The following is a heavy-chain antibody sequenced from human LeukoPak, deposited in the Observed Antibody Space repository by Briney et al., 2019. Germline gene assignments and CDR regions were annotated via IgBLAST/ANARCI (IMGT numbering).Heavy chain of an antibody. CDR3: ARVGQQLVEEQSTIFDY. Sequence: PSETLSLTCTVSGGSISSSSYYWGWIRQPPGKGLEWIGSIYYSGSTYYNPSLKSRVTISVDTSKNQFSLKLSSVTAADTAVYYCARVGQQLVEEQSTIFDYWGQGTLVTVSS. CDR2: IYYSGST. CDR1: GGSISSSSYY. D-gene: IGHD6-13*01. J-gene: IGHJ4*02. V-gene: IGHV4-39*07.